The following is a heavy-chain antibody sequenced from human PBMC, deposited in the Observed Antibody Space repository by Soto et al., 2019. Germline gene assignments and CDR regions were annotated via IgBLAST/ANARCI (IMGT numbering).Heavy chain of an antibody. J-gene: IGHJ4*02. CDR3: ARGGWVSYYCDY. CDR2: IWYDGSNK. Sequence: GGSLRLSCAASGFTFSSYGMHWVRQAPGKGLEWVAVIWYDGSNKYYADSVKGRFTISRDNSKNTLYLQMNSLRAEDTAVYYCARGGWVSYYCDYWGQGTLVTVSS. D-gene: IGHD1-26*01. CDR1: GFTFSSYG. V-gene: IGHV3-33*01.